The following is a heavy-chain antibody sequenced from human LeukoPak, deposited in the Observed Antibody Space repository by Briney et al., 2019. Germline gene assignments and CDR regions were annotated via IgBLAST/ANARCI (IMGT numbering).Heavy chain of an antibody. D-gene: IGHD5-18*01. CDR1: GGSISSYY. Sequence: SETLSLTCTVSGGSISSYYWSWIRQPAGKGLEWIGRIYTSGSTNYNPSLKSRVTMSVDTSKNQFSLKLSSVTAVDTAVYYCAGEGGYSYAAAFDYWGQGTLVTVSS. J-gene: IGHJ4*02. CDR3: AGEGGYSYAAAFDY. V-gene: IGHV4-4*07. CDR2: IYTSGST.